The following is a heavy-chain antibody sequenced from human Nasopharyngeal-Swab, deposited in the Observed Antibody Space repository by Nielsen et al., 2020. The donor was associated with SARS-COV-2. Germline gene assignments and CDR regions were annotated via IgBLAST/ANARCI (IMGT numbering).Heavy chain of an antibody. CDR2: ISYDGTNK. CDR3: VKDRIVATNLFDY. D-gene: IGHD5-12*01. J-gene: IGHJ4*02. CDR1: GFTFSDYA. Sequence: GGSLRLSCAASGFTFSDYAMHWVRQVPGKGLERVAVISYDGTNKFYPASVKGRFTISRDNFRNTLSLQMNSLRPEDTAVYYCVKDRIVATNLFDYWGQGTQVTVSS. V-gene: IGHV3-30*04.